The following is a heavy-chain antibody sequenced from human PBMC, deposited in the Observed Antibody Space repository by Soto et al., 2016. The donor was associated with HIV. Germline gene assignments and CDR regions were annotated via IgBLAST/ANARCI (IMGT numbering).Heavy chain of an antibody. J-gene: IGHJ4*02. CDR3: ATDKSGWYGVXY. D-gene: IGHD6-19*01. V-gene: IGHV1-24*01. CDR1: GYTLSELS. Sequence: QVQLVQSGAEVKKPGASVKVSCKVSGYTLSELSMHWVRQAPGKGLEWMGGFDPEDGETIYAQKFQGRVTMTEDTSTDTAYLELSSLRSEDTAVYYCATDKSGWYGVXYWGQGTLVTVSS. CDR2: FDPEDGET.